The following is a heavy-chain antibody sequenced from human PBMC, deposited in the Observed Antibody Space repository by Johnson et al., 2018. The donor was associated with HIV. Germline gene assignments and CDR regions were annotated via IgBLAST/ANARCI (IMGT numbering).Heavy chain of an antibody. J-gene: IGHJ3*01. V-gene: IGHV3-48*04. Sequence: VQVVESGGGVVQPGGSLRLSCAASGFTFSSYAMSWVRQAPGKGLEWVSYISTSGSSIYYADSVKGRFTISRDNAKKSLFLQMNSLRAEDTAVYYCARRGRSSSWYDPDGAFDVWGQGTMVTVSS. D-gene: IGHD6-13*01. CDR3: ARRGRSSSWYDPDGAFDV. CDR2: ISTSGSSI. CDR1: GFTFSSYA.